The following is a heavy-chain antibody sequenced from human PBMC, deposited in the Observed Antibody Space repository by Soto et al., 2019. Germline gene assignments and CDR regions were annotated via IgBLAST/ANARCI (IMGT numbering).Heavy chain of an antibody. J-gene: IGHJ4*02. CDR3: ARRRSEYPWFFSDY. CDR1: GGSIGSYY. CDR2: IYYSGST. D-gene: IGHD3-9*01. Sequence: SETLSLTCTVSGGSIGSYYWSWIRQPPGKGLEWIGYIYYSGSTNYNPSLKSRVTISVDTSKNQFSLKLSSVTAADTAVYYCARRRSEYPWFFSDYWGQGTLVTVSS. V-gene: IGHV4-59*01.